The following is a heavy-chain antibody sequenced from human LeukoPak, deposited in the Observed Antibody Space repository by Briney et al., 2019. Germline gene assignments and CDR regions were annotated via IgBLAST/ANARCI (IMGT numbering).Heavy chain of an antibody. Sequence: PGGSLRLSCAASGFTFNDYYMTWIRQAPGKGLEWISYISSSGPTKYYADSVKGRFTISRDNAKNSLYLQMNSLRTDDTAVYYCARAKGWEPIQFDAFDIWGQGTMVTVSS. CDR1: GFTFNDYY. D-gene: IGHD1-26*01. J-gene: IGHJ3*02. CDR3: ARAKGWEPIQFDAFDI. CDR2: ISSSGPTK. V-gene: IGHV3-11*01.